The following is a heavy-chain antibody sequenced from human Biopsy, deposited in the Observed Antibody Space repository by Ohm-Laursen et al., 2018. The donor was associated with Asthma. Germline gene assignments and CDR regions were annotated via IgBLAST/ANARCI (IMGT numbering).Heavy chain of an antibody. V-gene: IGHV1-69*13. D-gene: IGHD5-12*01. J-gene: IGHJ6*02. CDR1: GDSFSNYA. CDR3: ARGYSGSDRIVYHYSGLEV. Sequence: ASVKVSCKSSGDSFSNYAISWVRQAPGQGLEWMGGLIPVLGTPDHAQMFEGRVTITADESTSTAYMEPSSLSSEDTAVYYCARGYSGSDRIVYHYSGLEVWGQGTTVTVSS. CDR2: LIPVLGTP.